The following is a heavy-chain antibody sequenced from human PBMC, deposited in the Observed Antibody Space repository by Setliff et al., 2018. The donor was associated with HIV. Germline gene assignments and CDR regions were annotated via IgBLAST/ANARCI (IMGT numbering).Heavy chain of an antibody. CDR3: VTQTGFYNSHWYDY. V-gene: IGHV3-33*03. CDR1: GFTFNSYG. Sequence: GGSLRLSCAASGFTFNSYGIHWVRQAPGKGLEWVALIWYDASKKEYSESVKGRFTIFRDNAKNSVFLQMNSLRAEDTGVYYCVTQTGFYNSHWYDYWGQGTMVTVSS. J-gene: IGHJ4*02. D-gene: IGHD6-13*01. CDR2: IWYDASKK.